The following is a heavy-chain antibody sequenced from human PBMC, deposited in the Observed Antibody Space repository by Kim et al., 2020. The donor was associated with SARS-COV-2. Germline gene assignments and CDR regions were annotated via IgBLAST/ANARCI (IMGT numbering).Heavy chain of an antibody. J-gene: IGHJ4*02. D-gene: IGHD5-12*01. V-gene: IGHV4-39*01. CDR3: ASPLWLGNDY. CDR2: ST. Sequence: STNYNPSLKSRVTISVDTSKNPFSLKLSVVTAADTAVYYCASPLWLGNDYWGQGTLVTVSS.